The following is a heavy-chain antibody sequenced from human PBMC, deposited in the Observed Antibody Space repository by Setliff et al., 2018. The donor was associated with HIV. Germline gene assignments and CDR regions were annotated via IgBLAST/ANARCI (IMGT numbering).Heavy chain of an antibody. CDR3: ARDRPRGGGSLDAFDI. D-gene: IGHD1-26*01. Sequence: GGSLRLSCAASGFTFSYYTMHWIRQTPDNGLEWVAVISYDGSEKYYVDSVKGRFTISRDNAKNSLYLQMNSLRAEDTAVYYCARDRPRGGGSLDAFDIWSQGTMVTVSS. V-gene: IGHV3-30*04. CDR2: ISYDGSEK. CDR1: GFTFSYYT. J-gene: IGHJ3*02.